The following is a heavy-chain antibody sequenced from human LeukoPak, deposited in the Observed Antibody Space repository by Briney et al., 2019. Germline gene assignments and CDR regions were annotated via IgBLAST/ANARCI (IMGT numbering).Heavy chain of an antibody. V-gene: IGHV1-69*13. CDR2: IIPLFRTS. D-gene: IGHD1-1*01. Sequence: GASVKVSCKAPGGSVTNYAISWVRQAPGQGLEWMGGIIPLFRTSSYAQKFQGRLTITADESTSTVYMELRNLRSEDTAMFYCARDQGPRRNWIDAGDAFDPWGQGTLVTVSS. CDR3: ARDQGPRRNWIDAGDAFDP. CDR1: GGSVTNYA. J-gene: IGHJ5*02.